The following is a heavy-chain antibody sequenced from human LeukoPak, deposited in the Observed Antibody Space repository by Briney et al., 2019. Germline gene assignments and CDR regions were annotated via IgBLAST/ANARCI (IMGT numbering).Heavy chain of an antibody. CDR1: GFTFSSYA. CDR3: ARDRYYDIWTYYYYMDV. J-gene: IGHJ6*03. CDR2: ISSNGGST. D-gene: IGHD3-9*01. Sequence: GGSLRLSCAASGFTFSSYAMHWVRQAPGKGLEYVSAISSNGGSTYYANSVKGRFTISRDNSKNTLYLQMGSLRAEDMAVYYCARDRYYDIWTYYYYMDVWGKGTTVTVSS. V-gene: IGHV3-64*01.